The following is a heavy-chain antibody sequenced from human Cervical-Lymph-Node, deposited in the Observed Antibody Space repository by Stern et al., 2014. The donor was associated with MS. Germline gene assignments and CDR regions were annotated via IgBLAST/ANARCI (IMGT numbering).Heavy chain of an antibody. D-gene: IGHD3-9*01. V-gene: IGHV3-53*01. CDR1: GFTVSTNY. J-gene: IGHJ6*02. CDR2: IYSDDTT. CDR3: VRYFPYYYYYGMDV. Sequence: VQLVESGGGLIQSGGSLRLSCAASGFTVSTNYMGWVRQAPGKGLEWVSVIYSDDTTYYAASVKGRFTIARDNSKNTLYLQMNSLRAGDTALYYCVRYFPYYYYYGMDVWGQGTTVTVSS.